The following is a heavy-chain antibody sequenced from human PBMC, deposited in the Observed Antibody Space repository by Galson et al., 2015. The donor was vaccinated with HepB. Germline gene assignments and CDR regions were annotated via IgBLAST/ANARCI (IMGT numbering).Heavy chain of an antibody. D-gene: IGHD6-19*01. CDR1: GFTFSSYG. CDR3: AREKGGWYSPRNYYYGMDV. Sequence: SLRLSCAASGFTFSSYGMHWVRQAPGKGLEWVAVIWYDGSNKYYADSVKGRFTISRDNSKNTLYLQMNSLRAEDTAVYYCAREKGGWYSPRNYYYGMDVWGQGTTVTVSS. V-gene: IGHV3-33*01. CDR2: IWYDGSNK. J-gene: IGHJ6*02.